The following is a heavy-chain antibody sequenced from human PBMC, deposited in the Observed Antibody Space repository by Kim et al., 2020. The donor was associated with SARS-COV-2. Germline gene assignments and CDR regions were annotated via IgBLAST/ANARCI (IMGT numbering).Heavy chain of an antibody. Sequence: LETLSLTCTVSGGSISSSSYYWGWIRQPPGKGLEWIGSIYYSGSTYYNPSLKSRVTISVDTSKNQFSLKLSSVTAADTAVYYCARVPVGATTEYFQHWG. CDR3: ARVPVGATTEYFQH. CDR2: IYYSGST. CDR1: GGSISSSSYY. J-gene: IGHJ1*01. D-gene: IGHD1-26*01. V-gene: IGHV4-39*07.